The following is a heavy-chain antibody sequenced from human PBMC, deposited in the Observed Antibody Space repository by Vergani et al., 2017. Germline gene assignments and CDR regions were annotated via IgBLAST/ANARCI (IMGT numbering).Heavy chain of an antibody. V-gene: IGHV3-23*01. Sequence: EVHLLESGGGQVEAGGSLRLSCVASGFTFSNSAMSWVRQTSGKGLEWVSAISGHGDRTYYADSVEGRFTISRDNSKNTVYLQMNSLKAEDRATYYCAREKRNNTSPYFGDWGQGTLVTV. J-gene: IGHJ4*02. CDR2: ISGHGDRT. CDR1: GFTFSNSA. D-gene: IGHD2-21*01. CDR3: AREKRNNTSPYFGD.